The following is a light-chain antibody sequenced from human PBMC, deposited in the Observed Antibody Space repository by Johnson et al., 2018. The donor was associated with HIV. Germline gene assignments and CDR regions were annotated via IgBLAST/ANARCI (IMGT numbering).Light chain of an antibody. CDR2: DNN. CDR3: GTWDSSLSAYV. J-gene: IGLJ1*01. Sequence: QSVLTQPPSVSAAPGQKVTISCSGSSFNIGNNYVSWYQQLPGTAPKLLIYDNNKRPSGIPDRFSGSQSGTSATLGITGLQTGDEADYYCGTWDSSLSAYVFGTGTKVTVL. CDR1: SFNIGNNY. V-gene: IGLV1-51*01.